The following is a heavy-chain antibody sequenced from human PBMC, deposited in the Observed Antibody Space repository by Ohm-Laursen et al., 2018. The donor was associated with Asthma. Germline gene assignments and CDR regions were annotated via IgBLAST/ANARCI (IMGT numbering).Heavy chain of an antibody. D-gene: IGHD4-17*01. Sequence: SDTLSLTCIVSGGSISSYYWSWIRQPPGKGLEWIGYIYYSGSTNYNPSLKSRVTVSVDTSQNQFSLKLSSVTAADTAVYYCARLSDGDFHLDYWGQGTLVTVSS. CDR1: GGSISSYY. V-gene: IGHV4-59*07. CDR2: IYYSGST. J-gene: IGHJ4*02. CDR3: ARLSDGDFHLDY.